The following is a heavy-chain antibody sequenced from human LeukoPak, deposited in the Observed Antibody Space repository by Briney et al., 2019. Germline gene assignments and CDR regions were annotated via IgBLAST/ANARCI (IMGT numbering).Heavy chain of an antibody. CDR3: ARAPATITMVRGVIIPRTYYMDV. CDR1: GGAFSSYA. J-gene: IGHJ6*03. CDR2: IIPIFGTA. D-gene: IGHD3-10*01. V-gene: IGHV1-69*06. Sequence: GASVNVSCKASGGAFSSYAISWVRQAPGQGLEWMGGIIPIFGTANYAQKFQGRVTIPADKSTSTAYMELSSLRSEDTAVYYCARAPATITMVRGVIIPRTYYMDVWGKGTTVTVSS.